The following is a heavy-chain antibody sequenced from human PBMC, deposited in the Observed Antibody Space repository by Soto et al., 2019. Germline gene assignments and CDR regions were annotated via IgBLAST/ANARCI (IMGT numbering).Heavy chain of an antibody. CDR3: ARHHVRGRTIAGAAEF. V-gene: IGHV4-34*01. D-gene: IGHD1-26*01. CDR1: GKSLSGYY. Sequence: QVQLQQWGAGLLKPSETLSLTCAVYGKSLSGYYWSWIRQPPGKALEWIGEINHSGNTTYNPSLKSRVTISVDTSKNQLFLNLSSVTAAYTAMYFCARHHVRGRTIAGAAEFWGQGTLVTVSS. J-gene: IGHJ4*02. CDR2: INHSGNT.